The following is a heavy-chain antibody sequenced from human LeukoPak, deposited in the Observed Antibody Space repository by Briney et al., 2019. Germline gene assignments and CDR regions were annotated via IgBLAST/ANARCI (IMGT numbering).Heavy chain of an antibody. Sequence: SETLSLTCAVYGGSFSGYYWGWIRQPPGKGLEWIGSIYYSGDTYYNSSLKSRVTISVDTSKNQFSLKLSSVTAADTAVYYCARLNYYGSSGTFDYWGQGTLVTVSS. CDR3: ARLNYYGSSGTFDY. D-gene: IGHD3-22*01. V-gene: IGHV4-39*01. CDR2: IYYSGDT. CDR1: GGSFSGYY. J-gene: IGHJ4*02.